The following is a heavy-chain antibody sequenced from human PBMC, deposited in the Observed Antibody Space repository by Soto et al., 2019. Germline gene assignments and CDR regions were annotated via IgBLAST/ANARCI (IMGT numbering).Heavy chain of an antibody. CDR3: ARALVGVGYDYYGMDV. D-gene: IGHD2-21*01. Sequence: QVQLQQCGAGLLKPSETLSLTCAVYGGSFSGYYWSWIRQTPGKGLERIGEINHSGSTNYNPSLRSRVTISVDTSKQQYSLKLSSVTAADTAVYDCARALVGVGYDYYGMDVLGQGTTVTGSS. J-gene: IGHJ6*02. CDR1: GGSFSGYY. V-gene: IGHV4-34*01. CDR2: INHSGST.